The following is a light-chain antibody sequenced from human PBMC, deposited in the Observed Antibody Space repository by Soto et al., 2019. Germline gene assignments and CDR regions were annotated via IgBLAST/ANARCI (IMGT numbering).Light chain of an antibody. CDR2: DVY. CDR1: SSDVGGYNY. J-gene: IGLJ2*01. Sequence: QSALNQPASVSGSPGQSITISCTGTSSDVGGYNYVSWYQQHPGEAPKLMIYDVYNRPSGVSYRFSGSKSGNTASLTISGLQAEDEADYYCSSYTSDTTRDVVFGGGTQLTVL. CDR3: SSYTSDTTRDVV. V-gene: IGLV2-14*01.